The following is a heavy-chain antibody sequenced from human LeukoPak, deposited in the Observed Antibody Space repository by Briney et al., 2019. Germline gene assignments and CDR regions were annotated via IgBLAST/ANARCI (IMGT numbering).Heavy chain of an antibody. CDR1: GGSLSSYY. CDR2: IYTSGST. V-gene: IGHV4-4*07. CDR3: ARDQSSSWYRGYFDY. Sequence: SETPSPTRTVSGGSLSSYYWSLIRPAPREGMGWVGRIYTSGSTNYNPSLKSRVTMSVDTSKNQFSLKLSSVTAADTAVYYCARDQSSSWYRGYFDYWGQGTLVTVSS. D-gene: IGHD6-13*01. J-gene: IGHJ4*02.